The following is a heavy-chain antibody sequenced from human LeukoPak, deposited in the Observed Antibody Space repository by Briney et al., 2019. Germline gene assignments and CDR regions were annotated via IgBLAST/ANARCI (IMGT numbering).Heavy chain of an antibody. Sequence: PGGSLRLSCAASGITVNSTYISWVRQAPGKGPEWVSVAYSDGNTYYAGSVKGRFTISRDNSKNTLFLQMNSLRAEDTAVYYCARLFGSGWPGYFYYAMDVWGQGTTVAVSS. J-gene: IGHJ6*02. CDR1: GITVNSTY. D-gene: IGHD6-19*01. V-gene: IGHV3-66*04. CDR2: AYSDGNT. CDR3: ARLFGSGWPGYFYYAMDV.